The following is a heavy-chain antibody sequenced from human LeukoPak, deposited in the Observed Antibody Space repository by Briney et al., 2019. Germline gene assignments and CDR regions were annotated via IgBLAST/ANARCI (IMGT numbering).Heavy chain of an antibody. V-gene: IGHV3-23*01. Sequence: PGGSLRLSCAASGFTFSSYGMSWIRQAPGKGLEWVSAISGSGGSTYYADSVKGRFTISRDNSKNTLYLQMNSLRAEDTAVYYCARDTQGFDYWGQGTLVTVSS. CDR1: GFTFSSYG. CDR2: ISGSGGST. CDR3: ARDTQGFDY. J-gene: IGHJ4*02.